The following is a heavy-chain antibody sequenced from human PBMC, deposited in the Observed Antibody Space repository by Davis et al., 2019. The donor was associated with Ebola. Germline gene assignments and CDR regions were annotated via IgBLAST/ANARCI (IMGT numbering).Heavy chain of an antibody. CDR2: ISPYNGNR. D-gene: IGHD3-9*01. Sequence: ASVKVSCKASGYTFTTHGISWVRQAPGQGLEWMGWISPYNGNRNHAQKFQGRVTMTTDTSTSTAYMELRSLRSDDTAVYYCAKGGYFDSLEIDSWGQGTLVTVSS. CDR1: GYTFTTHG. CDR3: AKGGYFDSLEIDS. V-gene: IGHV1-18*01. J-gene: IGHJ4*02.